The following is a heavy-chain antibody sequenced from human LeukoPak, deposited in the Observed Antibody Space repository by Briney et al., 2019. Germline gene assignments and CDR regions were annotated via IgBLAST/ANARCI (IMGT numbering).Heavy chain of an antibody. J-gene: IGHJ6*04. CDR2: IGDTGSNI. Sequence: GGSLRLSCAASGFSFHNYAMSWVRQAPGKGLEWVSSIGDTGSNIHYTDSAKGRLTISRDNSKNTLFLQMSSLRAEDMAVYYCAKSASGWTRSGFGVWGKGTTVTVSS. V-gene: IGHV3-23*01. CDR3: AKSASGWTRSGFGV. CDR1: GFSFHNYA. D-gene: IGHD6-19*01.